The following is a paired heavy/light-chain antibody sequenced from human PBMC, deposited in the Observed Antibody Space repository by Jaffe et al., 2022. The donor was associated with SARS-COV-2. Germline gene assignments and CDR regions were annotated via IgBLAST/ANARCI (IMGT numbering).Light chain of an antibody. Sequence: EIVLTQSPATLSLSPGERATLSCRASQSVSSYLAWYQQKPGQAPRLLIYDASNRATGIPARFSGSGSGTDFTLTISSLEPEDFAVYYCQQRSNWAWTFGQGTKVEIK. CDR2: DAS. CDR1: QSVSSY. J-gene: IGKJ1*01. CDR3: QQRSNWAWT. V-gene: IGKV3-11*01.
Heavy chain of an antibody. CDR1: GFTFSSYA. V-gene: IGHV3-30-3*01. J-gene: IGHJ3*02. D-gene: IGHD2-15*01. Sequence: QVQLVESGGGVVQPGRSLRLSCAASGFTFSSYAMHWVRQAPGKGLEWVAVISYDGSNKYYADSVKGRFTISRDNSKNTLYLQMNSLRAEDTAVYYCARDGGYCSGGSCYIDAFDIWGQGTMVTVSS. CDR3: ARDGGYCSGGSCYIDAFDI. CDR2: ISYDGSNK.